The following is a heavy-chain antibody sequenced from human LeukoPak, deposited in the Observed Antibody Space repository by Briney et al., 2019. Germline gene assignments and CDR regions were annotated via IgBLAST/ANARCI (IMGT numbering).Heavy chain of an antibody. Sequence: PGGSLRLSCAASGFTFSDYYMSWIRQAPGKGLEWVSYISSSGSTIYYADSVKGRFTISRDNAKNSLYLQMNSLRAEDTAVYYCARVFRLLWFGVSYYYYYMDVWGKGTTVTVSS. J-gene: IGHJ6*03. D-gene: IGHD3-10*01. V-gene: IGHV3-11*04. CDR1: GFTFSDYY. CDR3: ARVFRLLWFGVSYYYYYMDV. CDR2: ISSSGSTI.